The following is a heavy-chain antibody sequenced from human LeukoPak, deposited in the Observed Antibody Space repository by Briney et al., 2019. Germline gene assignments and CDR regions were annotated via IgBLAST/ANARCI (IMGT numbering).Heavy chain of an antibody. D-gene: IGHD2-8*02. J-gene: IGHJ4*02. CDR3: ARDVNAALVD. CDR1: GDSVSSNIAA. V-gene: IGHV6-1*01. Sequence: SQTLSLTCAISGDSVSSNIAAWTWIRQSPSRGLEWLGRTYYRSKWYNGYAESAKSRVIINPDTSKNQFSLQLNSVTPEDTALYYCARDVNAALVDWGQGTLVTVSS. CDR2: TYYRSKWYN.